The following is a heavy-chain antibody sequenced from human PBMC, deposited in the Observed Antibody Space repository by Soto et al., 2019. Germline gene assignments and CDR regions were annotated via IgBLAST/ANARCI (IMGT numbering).Heavy chain of an antibody. CDR1: GFTFNNYA. J-gene: IGHJ3*02. CDR3: ARGSWYNSGHDCFDI. Sequence: EVQLLESGGGLVQPGGSLRLSCAASGFTFNNYAMSWVRQAPGKGLEWVSAVTGSGGTTYYADFVKGRFTISRDNSKNTLDLQMNSLRAEDTAVYYCARGSWYNSGHDCFDIWGLGTMVTVSS. D-gene: IGHD6-25*01. V-gene: IGHV3-23*01. CDR2: VTGSGGTT.